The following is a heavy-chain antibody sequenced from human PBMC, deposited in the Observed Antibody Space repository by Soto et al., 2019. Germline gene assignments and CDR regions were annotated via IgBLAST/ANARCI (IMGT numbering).Heavy chain of an antibody. CDR3: AKDTAYAMDV. J-gene: IGHJ6*02. D-gene: IGHD2-15*01. CDR1: GFDFSNSW. Sequence: EVQLVESGGGLVQPGGSLRLSCAASGFDFSNSWIHWVRQGPGKGLVWVSHIKSDGSGTTYADSVKGRFTISRDNAKNTVYLQMNSLRAEDTAVYYCAKDTAYAMDVWGQGTTVTVSS. CDR2: IKSDGSGT. V-gene: IGHV3-74*01.